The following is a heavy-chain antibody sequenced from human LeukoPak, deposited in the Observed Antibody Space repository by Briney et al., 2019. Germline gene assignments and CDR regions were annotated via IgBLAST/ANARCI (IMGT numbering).Heavy chain of an antibody. CDR3: ARGVVPATSHLPLLDY. CDR2: IHYSGIS. V-gene: IGHV4-59*01. CDR1: GGSISSYY. J-gene: IGHJ4*02. Sequence: SETLSLTCTVSGGSISSYYWSWIRQPPRKGLEWIGYIHYSGISNYNPSFQSRVAISRDASKKQFSLSLRAVTAADTAAYYCARGVVPATSHLPLLDYWGQGILVTVSS. D-gene: IGHD2-15*01.